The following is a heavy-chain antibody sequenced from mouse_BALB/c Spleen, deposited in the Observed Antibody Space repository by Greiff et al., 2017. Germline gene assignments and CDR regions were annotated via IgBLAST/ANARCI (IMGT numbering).Heavy chain of an antibody. J-gene: IGHJ4*01. Sequence: LQQPGSELVRPGASVKLSCKASGYTFTSYWMHWVKQRPGQGLEWIGNIYPGSGSTNYDDKFKSKATLTVDTSSSKAYMQLSSLTSEDSSVYYCTIRGHYAMDYWGQGTSVTVSS. CDR3: TIRGHYAMDY. CDR2: IYPGSGST. V-gene: IGHV1S22*01. D-gene: IGHD1-1*01. CDR1: GYTFTSYW.